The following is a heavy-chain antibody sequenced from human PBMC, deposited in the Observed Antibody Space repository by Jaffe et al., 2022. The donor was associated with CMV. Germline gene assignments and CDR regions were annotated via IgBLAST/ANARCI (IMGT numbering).Heavy chain of an antibody. V-gene: IGHV3-33*08. Sequence: QVQLVESGGGVVQPGRSLRLSCAASGFTFSSYGMHWVRQAPGKGLEWVAVIWYDGSNKYYADSVKGRFTISRDNSKNTLYLQMNSLRAEDTAVYYCARAHCGGDCPPPHWGQGTLVTVSS. D-gene: IGHD2-21*02. J-gene: IGHJ4*02. CDR3: ARAHCGGDCPPPH. CDR2: IWYDGSNK. CDR1: GFTFSSYG.